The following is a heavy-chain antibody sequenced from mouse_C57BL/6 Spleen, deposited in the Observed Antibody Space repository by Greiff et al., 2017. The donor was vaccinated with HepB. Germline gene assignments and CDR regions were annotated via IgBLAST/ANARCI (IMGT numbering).Heavy chain of an antibody. J-gene: IGHJ1*03. CDR2: IDPSDSYT. Sequence: QVQLQQPGAELVMPGASVKLSCKASGYTFTSYWMHWVKQRPGQGLEWIGEIDPSDSYTNYNQKFKGKSTLTVDKSSSTANMKLSSLTSEDSAVYYSTKREGLYGNSLSFDVWGTGTTITVSS. V-gene: IGHV1-69*01. D-gene: IGHD2-1*01. CDR3: TKREGLYGNSLSFDV. CDR1: GYTFTSYW.